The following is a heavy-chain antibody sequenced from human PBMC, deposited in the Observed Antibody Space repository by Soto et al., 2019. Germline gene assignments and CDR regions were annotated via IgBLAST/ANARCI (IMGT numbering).Heavy chain of an antibody. CDR3: ARADGVAYYYGMDV. J-gene: IGHJ6*02. D-gene: IGHD3-3*01. Sequence: GGSLRLSCAASGFTFSNYAMHWVRHAPGKGLEWVAVISYDGSNKFYADSMKGRFTISRDNPKNTLYLQMNSLRAEDTAVYYCARADGVAYYYGMDVWGQGTTVTVSS. CDR2: ISYDGSNK. V-gene: IGHV3-30-3*01. CDR1: GFTFSNYA.